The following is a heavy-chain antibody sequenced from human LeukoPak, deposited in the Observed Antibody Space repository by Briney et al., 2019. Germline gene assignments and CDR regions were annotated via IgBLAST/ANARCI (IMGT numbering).Heavy chain of an antibody. D-gene: IGHD2-15*01. CDR3: ARAICSGGSCHWFDY. CDR1: GFSISSGYY. V-gene: IGHV4-38-2*01. CDR2: IYHSGST. J-gene: IGHJ4*02. Sequence: SETLSLTCAVSGFSISSGYYWGWIRQPPGKGLEWIGSIYHSGSTYYNPSLKSRVTISEDTSKNQFSLKLRSVTAADTAVYYCARAICSGGSCHWFDYWGQGTLVTVSS.